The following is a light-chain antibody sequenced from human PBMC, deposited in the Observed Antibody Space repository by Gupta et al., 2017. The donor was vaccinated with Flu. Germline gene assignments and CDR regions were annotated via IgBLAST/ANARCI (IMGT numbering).Light chain of an antibody. CDR2: EGA. V-gene: IGKV2-30*01. Sequence: PVTLGQPASITCRSRQSLGYGDGNTYLHWFHERPGRSPRRLIYEGATRDPGRPDGFSSSRSFTDFTRRMRCVEVADVGGYYCVKCTHPWTFGQGTKMEIK. CDR1: QSLGYGDGNTY. CDR3: VKCTHPWT. J-gene: IGKJ2*02.